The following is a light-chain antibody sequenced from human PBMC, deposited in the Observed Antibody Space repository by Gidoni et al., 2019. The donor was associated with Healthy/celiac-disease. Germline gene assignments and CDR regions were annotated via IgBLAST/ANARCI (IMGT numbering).Light chain of an antibody. J-gene: IGKJ3*01. V-gene: IGKV1-6*01. CDR2: AAS. Sequence: AIQMTQSPSSLSASVGDRVTITCRASQGIRNDLGWYQQKPGKAPKLRIYAASSLQSGVPSRFSCSGSGTDFTLTISSLQPEEFATYYCLQDYNYPPTFGPGTKVDIK. CDR3: LQDYNYPPT. CDR1: QGIRND.